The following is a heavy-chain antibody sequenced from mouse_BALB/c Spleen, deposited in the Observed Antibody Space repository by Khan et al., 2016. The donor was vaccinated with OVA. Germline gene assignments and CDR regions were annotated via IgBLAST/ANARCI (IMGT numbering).Heavy chain of an antibody. CDR3: ARGGGGWYIDV. V-gene: IGHV1-12*01. CDR1: GYTFTSYN. J-gene: IGHJ1*01. Sequence: QVQLKESGAELVKPGASVKMSCKASGYTFTSYNMHWVKQTPGQGLEWIGAIYPGNGDTSYNQKFKGKATLTADKSSSTAYMQLSSLTSEDSAVFFWARGGGGWYIDVWGAGTTVTVSS. CDR2: IYPGNGDT.